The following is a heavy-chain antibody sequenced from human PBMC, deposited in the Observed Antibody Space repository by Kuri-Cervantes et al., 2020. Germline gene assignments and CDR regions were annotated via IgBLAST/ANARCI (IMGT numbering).Heavy chain of an antibody. D-gene: IGHD7-27*01. V-gene: IGHV3-13*01. J-gene: IGHJ5*02. CDR1: GFTFSSYD. CDR2: IGTAGDT. Sequence: GESLKISCAASGFTFSSYDMHWVRQATGKGLEWVSAIGTAGDTYYPGSVKGRFTISRDNSKNTLYLQMNSLRAEDTAVYYCAKDWAWFDPWGQGTLVTVSS. CDR3: AKDWAWFDP.